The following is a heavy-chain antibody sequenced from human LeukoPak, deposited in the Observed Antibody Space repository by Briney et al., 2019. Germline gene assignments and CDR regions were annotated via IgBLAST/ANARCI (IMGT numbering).Heavy chain of an antibody. J-gene: IGHJ6*03. CDR3: ARGNGGAPDVLRFLEWHHYYYYYMDV. Sequence: SQTLSLTCAVYGGSFSGYYWSCIRQPPGNGLEWIGEINHGGSTNYNPSLKSRVTISVDTSKIQFSLKLSSVTAADTAVYYCARGNGGAPDVLRFLEWHHYYYYYMDVWGKGTTVTVSS. V-gene: IGHV4-34*01. CDR1: GGSFSGYY. CDR2: INHGGST. D-gene: IGHD3-3*01.